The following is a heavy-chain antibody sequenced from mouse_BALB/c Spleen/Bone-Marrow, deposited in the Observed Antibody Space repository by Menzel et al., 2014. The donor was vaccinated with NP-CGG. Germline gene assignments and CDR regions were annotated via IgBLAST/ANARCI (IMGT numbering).Heavy chain of an antibody. Sequence: QVQLKHSGPGLVAPSQSLSITCTVSGFSLTDYGVSWIRQPPGKGLEWLGVIWGGGSTYYSSALKSRLSISKDNSKSQVFLKMNSLQTDDTAMYYRPSMFGTVVHGCVKHTGTVVGGIMDYWGQGTSVTVSS. V-gene: IGHV2-6-5*01. CDR2: IWGGGST. D-gene: IGHD1-1*01. CDR1: GFSLTDYG. J-gene: IGHJ4*01. CDR3: PSMFGTVVHGCVKHTGTVVGGIMDY.